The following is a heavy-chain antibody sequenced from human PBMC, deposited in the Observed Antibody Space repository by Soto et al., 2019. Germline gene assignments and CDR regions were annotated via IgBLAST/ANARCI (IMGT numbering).Heavy chain of an antibody. CDR2: INAGNGNT. J-gene: IGHJ5*02. CDR3: AGGFSGGDADGFDP. V-gene: IGHV1-3*01. D-gene: IGHD2-21*02. CDR1: GYTFTSYA. Sequence: QVQLVQSGAEVKKPGASVKVSCKASGYTFTSYAMHWVRQAPGQRLEWMGWINAGNGNTKYSQKFQGRVTITRDTSASTAYMDLSSLRSEDTAVYYCAGGFSGGDADGFDPWGQGTLVTVSS.